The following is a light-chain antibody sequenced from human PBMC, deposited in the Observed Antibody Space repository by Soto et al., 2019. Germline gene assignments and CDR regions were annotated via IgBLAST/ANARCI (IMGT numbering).Light chain of an antibody. V-gene: IGKV3-15*01. CDR1: VTAATN. J-gene: IGKJ1*01. CDR3: QQYNNWPTPCT. Sequence: EIVMTQSPVTLSMSPGETATLSCRASVTAATNVAWYQQTPGQAPRLLIYDASARATGIPDRFSGSGFGTAFALTITSLQSEDFEVYYCQQYNNWPTPCTYGQGTKVDIK. CDR2: DAS.